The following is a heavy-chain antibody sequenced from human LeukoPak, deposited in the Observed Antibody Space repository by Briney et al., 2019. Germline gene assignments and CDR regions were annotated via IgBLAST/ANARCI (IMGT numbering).Heavy chain of an antibody. CDR3: ARAGYCTSNSCYSPNFYYMDV. CDR1: GFTFRSYR. J-gene: IGHJ6*03. CDR2: IKEDANDE. D-gene: IGHD2-2*01. V-gene: IGHV3-7*01. Sequence: GGSLRLSWAASGFTFRSYRGSWVRQAPGKGREWVANIKEDANDEYYVDSVRGRLIISRDNAKTSLFLQMYSLRADDTAVYYCARAGYCTSNSCYSPNFYYMDVWGKGTTVAVSS.